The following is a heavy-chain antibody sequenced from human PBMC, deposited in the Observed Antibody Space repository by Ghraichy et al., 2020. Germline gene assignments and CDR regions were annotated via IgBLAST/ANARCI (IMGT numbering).Heavy chain of an antibody. CDR1: GGSFSGHY. CDR3: ARIEINDFPPRMDV. CDR2: INHSGNT. V-gene: IGHV4-34*01. D-gene: IGHD3/OR15-3a*01. Sequence: SQTLSLTCAVSGGSFSGHYWTWIRQPPGKGPEWIGEINHSGNTNYKSSLKSRVTISVDTSKNQFSLKLSSVTAADTAVYYCARIEINDFPPRMDVWGQGTTVTVSS. J-gene: IGHJ6*02.